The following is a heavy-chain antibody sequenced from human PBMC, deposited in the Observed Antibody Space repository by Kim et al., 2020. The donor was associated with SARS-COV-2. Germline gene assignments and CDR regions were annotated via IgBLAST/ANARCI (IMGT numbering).Heavy chain of an antibody. CDR3: VKDDADGSTDY. CDR2: IWKNSERI. D-gene: IGHD5-12*01. V-gene: IGHV3-9*01. CDR1: RFTFGDYV. J-gene: IGHJ4*02. Sequence: GGSLRLSCTASRFTFGDYVMHWVRQPPGKGLELVSSIWKNSERIVYGDSVRGRFSISRDDAKNSLYLQMNSLKVEDTAMYYCVKDDADGSTDYWGQGTLVTVSS.